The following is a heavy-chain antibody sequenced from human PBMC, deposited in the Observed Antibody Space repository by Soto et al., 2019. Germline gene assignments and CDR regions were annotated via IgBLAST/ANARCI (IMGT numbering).Heavy chain of an antibody. D-gene: IGHD3-22*01. J-gene: IGHJ4*02. CDR2: IYYSGST. CDR1: GGSISSYY. Sequence: QVQLQESGPGLVKPSETLSLTCTVSGGSISSYYWSWIRQPPGKGLEWIGYIYYSGSTNYNPSLKSRVTISVDTSKNQFSLKLSSVTAADTAVYYCARGRAWYDSSDYFDYCGQGTLVTVSS. CDR3: ARGRAWYDSSDYFDY. V-gene: IGHV4-59*01.